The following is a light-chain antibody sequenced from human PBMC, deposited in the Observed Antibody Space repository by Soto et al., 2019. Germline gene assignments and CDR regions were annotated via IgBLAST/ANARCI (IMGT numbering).Light chain of an antibody. V-gene: IGKV3-20*01. CDR2: GAS. CDR3: QQYGSSGT. J-gene: IGKJ1*01. CDR1: QSVSNNY. Sequence: EIVLTQSPCTLSLSPGERATLSCRARQSVSNNYLAWYQQKPGQAPRLLIYGASKRATGIPDRFSGSGSGTDFTLTISRLEPEDLAVYYWQQYGSSGTFGQGAKVDSK.